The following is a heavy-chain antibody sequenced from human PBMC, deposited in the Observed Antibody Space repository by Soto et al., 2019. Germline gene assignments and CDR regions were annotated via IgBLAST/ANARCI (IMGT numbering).Heavy chain of an antibody. V-gene: IGHV3-48*03. CDR1: ESTFSNYE. J-gene: IGHJ4*02. CDR3: ARGLRNYYDRSGLHY. CDR2: ISYTGSTI. D-gene: IGHD3-22*01. Sequence: EVQLVESGGGLVQPGGSLRLSCVGSESTFSNYEMNWVRQAPGKGLEWVSYISYTGSTIYYADSVRGRFTISRDNSKNSLYPQMNSLRAEDTAVYYCARGLRNYYDRSGLHYWGQGTLVTVSS.